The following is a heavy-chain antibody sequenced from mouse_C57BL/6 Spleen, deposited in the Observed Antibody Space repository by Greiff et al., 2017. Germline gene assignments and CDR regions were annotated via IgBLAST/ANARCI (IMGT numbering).Heavy chain of an antibody. CDR2: ISGGGGNT. J-gene: IGHJ2*01. CDR1: GFTFSSYT. Sequence: EVKVVESGGGLVKPGGSLKLSCAASGFTFSSYTMSWVRQTPEKRLEWVATISGGGGNTYYPDSVKGRFTISRDNAKNTLYLQMSSLRSEDTAFDYCARAIYYGKGYFDSWGQGTTLTVSS. D-gene: IGHD2-1*01. CDR3: ARAIYYGKGYFDS. V-gene: IGHV5-9*01.